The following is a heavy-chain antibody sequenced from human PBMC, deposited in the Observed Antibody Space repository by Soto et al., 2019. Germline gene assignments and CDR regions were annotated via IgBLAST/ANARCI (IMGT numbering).Heavy chain of an antibody. V-gene: IGHV4-59*08. J-gene: IGHJ4*02. CDR3: ARRYGYRFDY. Sequence: SETLSLTCTVSGGSISSYYWSWIRQPPGKGLEWIGYIYYSGSTNYNPSLKSRVTISVDTSKNQFSLKLSSVTAADTAVYYCARRYGYRFDYRGQGTLVTVSS. CDR2: IYYSGST. CDR1: GGSISSYY. D-gene: IGHD1-1*01.